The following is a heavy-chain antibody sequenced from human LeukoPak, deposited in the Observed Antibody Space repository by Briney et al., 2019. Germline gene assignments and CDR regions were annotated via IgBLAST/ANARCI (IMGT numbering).Heavy chain of an antibody. CDR2: IWYDGSNK. J-gene: IGHJ4*02. Sequence: GGSLRLSCAASGFTFSSYGMHWVRQAPGKGLEWVAVIWYDGSNKYYADSVKGRFTISRDNSKNTLYLQMNSLRAEDTAVYYCAKDLEPGYFDYWGQGTLVIVSS. CDR1: GFTFSSYG. V-gene: IGHV3-33*06. CDR3: AKDLEPGYFDY. D-gene: IGHD1-1*01.